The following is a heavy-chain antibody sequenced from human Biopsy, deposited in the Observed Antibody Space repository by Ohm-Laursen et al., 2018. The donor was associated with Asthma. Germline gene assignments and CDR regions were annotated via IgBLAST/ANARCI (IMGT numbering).Heavy chain of an antibody. Sequence: GASVKVSCKAHGDILSSFGIKWVRKAPGQGLEWMGWISAYNGNTNYAQKLQGRVTMTTDTSTSTAYMELRSLRSDDTAVYYCARDGPVGAPSDYRGQGTLVTVSS. D-gene: IGHD1-26*01. CDR1: GDILSSFG. J-gene: IGHJ4*02. CDR3: ARDGPVGAPSDY. V-gene: IGHV1-18*01. CDR2: ISAYNGNT.